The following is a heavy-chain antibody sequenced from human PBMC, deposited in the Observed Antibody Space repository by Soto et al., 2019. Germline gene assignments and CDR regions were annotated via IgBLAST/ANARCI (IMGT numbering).Heavy chain of an antibody. J-gene: IGHJ3*02. Sequence: PSETLSLTCTVSGGSISSYYWSWIRPPPGKGLEWIGYIYYSGSTNYNPSLKSRVTISVDTSKNQFSLKLSSVTAADTAVYYCASGEDYDSSGYSTPFDIWGQGTMVTVSS. V-gene: IGHV4-59*01. CDR2: IYYSGST. CDR1: GGSISSYY. D-gene: IGHD3-22*01. CDR3: ASGEDYDSSGYSTPFDI.